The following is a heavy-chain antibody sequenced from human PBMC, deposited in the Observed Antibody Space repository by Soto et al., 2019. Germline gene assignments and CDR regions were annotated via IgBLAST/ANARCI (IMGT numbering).Heavy chain of an antibody. J-gene: IGHJ4*02. CDR3: AKVSGLRVDYYYFDS. CDR2: ISWNSGRR. Sequence: PGGSLRLSCAASGFTFDDYAMHWVRQAPGKGLEWVSGISWNSGRRGYADSVKGRFTISRDNAKNSLFLQMNSLSSEDTALYYCAKVSGLRVDYYYFDSWGQGTLVTVSS. CDR1: GFTFDDYA. D-gene: IGHD2-15*01. V-gene: IGHV3-9*01.